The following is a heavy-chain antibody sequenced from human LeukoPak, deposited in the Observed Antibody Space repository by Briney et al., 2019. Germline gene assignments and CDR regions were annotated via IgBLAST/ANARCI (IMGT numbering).Heavy chain of an antibody. D-gene: IGHD2-2*01. CDR3: ARDREYQLLHYYYYYMDV. CDR2: ISSSSSYI. CDR1: GFTFSSYN. Sequence: GGSLRLSCAASGFTFSSYNMNWVRQAPGKGLEWVSSISSSSSYIYYADSVKGRFTISRDNAKNSLYLQMNSLRAEDTAVYYCARDREYQLLHYYYYYMDVWGKGTTVTVSS. J-gene: IGHJ6*03. V-gene: IGHV3-21*01.